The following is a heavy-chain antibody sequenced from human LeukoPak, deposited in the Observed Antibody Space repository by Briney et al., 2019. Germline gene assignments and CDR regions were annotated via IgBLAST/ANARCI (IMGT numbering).Heavy chain of an antibody. CDR2: IYYSGST. J-gene: IGHJ4*02. CDR1: IGSISSSKW. Sequence: PSETLSLTCSVSIGSISSSKWWSWVRQPPGKGLEWIGSIYYSGSTYYNPSLKSRVTISVDTSKNQFSLKLSSVTAADTAVYYCARHGEITVSGPHLHFDYWGQGTLVTVSS. D-gene: IGHD3-16*01. CDR3: ARHGEITVSGPHLHFDY. V-gene: IGHV4-39*01.